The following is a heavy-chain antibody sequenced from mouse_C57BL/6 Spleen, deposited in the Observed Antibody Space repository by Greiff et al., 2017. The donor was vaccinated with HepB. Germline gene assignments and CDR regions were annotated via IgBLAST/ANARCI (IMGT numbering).Heavy chain of an antibody. D-gene: IGHD2-2*01. Sequence: QVQLQQSGAELARPGASVKLSCKASGYTFTSYGISWVKQRTGQGLEWIGEIYPRSGNTYYNEKFKGKATLTADKSSSTAYMELRSLTSEDSAVYFCARSRGYGYDMYFDVWGTGTTVTVSS. J-gene: IGHJ1*03. V-gene: IGHV1-81*01. CDR3: ARSRGYGYDMYFDV. CDR1: GYTFTSYG. CDR2: IYPRSGNT.